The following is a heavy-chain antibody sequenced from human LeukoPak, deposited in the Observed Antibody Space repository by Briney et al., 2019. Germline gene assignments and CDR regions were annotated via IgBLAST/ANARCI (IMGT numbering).Heavy chain of an antibody. CDR2: ISGSGGST. CDR1: GFTFSSYA. CDR3: ARDESLRYFDWLSLDY. J-gene: IGHJ4*02. D-gene: IGHD3-9*01. V-gene: IGHV3-23*01. Sequence: PGGSLRLSCAASGFTFSSYAMSWVRQAPGKGLEWVSAISGSGGSTYYADSVKGRFTISRDNSKNTLYLQMNSLRAEDTAVYYCARDESLRYFDWLSLDYWGQGTLVTVSS.